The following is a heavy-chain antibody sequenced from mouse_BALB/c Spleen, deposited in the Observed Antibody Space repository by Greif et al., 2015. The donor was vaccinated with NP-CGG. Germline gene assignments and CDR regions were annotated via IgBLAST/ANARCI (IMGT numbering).Heavy chain of an antibody. CDR1: GYTFTDYY. CDR2: IYPGSGNT. J-gene: IGHJ4*01. D-gene: IGHD4-1*01. V-gene: IGHV1-84*02. CDR3: ARRTGTEAMDY. Sequence: QVQLQQSGPELVKPGASVKISCKASGYTFTDYYINWVKQKPGQGLEWIGWIYPGSGNTKYNEKSKGKATLTVDTSSSTVYMQLSSLTSEDTAVYFCARRTGTEAMDYWGQGTSVTVSS.